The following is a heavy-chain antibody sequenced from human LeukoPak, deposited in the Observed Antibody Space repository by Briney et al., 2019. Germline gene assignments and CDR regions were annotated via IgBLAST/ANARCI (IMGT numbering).Heavy chain of an antibody. D-gene: IGHD1-26*01. J-gene: IGHJ4*02. CDR3: ARHLSGSHPVFDY. V-gene: IGHV4-59*08. Sequence: PSETLSLTCTVSGGSISSYYWSWIRQPPGKGLEWIGYIYYSGSTNYNPSLKSRVTISVDTSKNQFSLKLSSVTAADTAVYYCARHLSGSHPVFDYWGQGTLVTVSS. CDR2: IYYSGST. CDR1: GGSISSYY.